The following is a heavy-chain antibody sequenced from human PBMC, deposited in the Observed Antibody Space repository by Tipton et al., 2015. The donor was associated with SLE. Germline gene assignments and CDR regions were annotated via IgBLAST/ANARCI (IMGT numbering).Heavy chain of an antibody. D-gene: IGHD3-22*01. J-gene: IGHJ4*02. CDR2: IYHSGYSST. Sequence: TLSLTCTVSGGSISSGGYYWSWIRQHPGKGLEWIGYIYHSGYSSTNYNPSLKSRVTMSVDTSKNQFSLRLSSVTAADTAVYYCARGDSNGYFAYWGQGTLVTVSS. CDR1: GGSISSGGYY. V-gene: IGHV4-31*03. CDR3: ARGDSNGYFAY.